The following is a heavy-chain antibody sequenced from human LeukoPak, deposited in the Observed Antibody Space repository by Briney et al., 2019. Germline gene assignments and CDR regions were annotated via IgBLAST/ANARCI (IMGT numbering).Heavy chain of an antibody. J-gene: IGHJ4*02. CDR2: ISSSSSYT. CDR1: GFTFSSYA. Sequence: GGSLRLSCAASGFTFSSYAMSWVRKAPGKGLEWISYISSSSSYTDYADSVKGRFTISRDNAKSALYLQMHSLRLEDTAVYYCAAGTAADFWGQGTLVTVSS. D-gene: IGHD6-13*01. V-gene: IGHV3-21*05. CDR3: AAGTAADF.